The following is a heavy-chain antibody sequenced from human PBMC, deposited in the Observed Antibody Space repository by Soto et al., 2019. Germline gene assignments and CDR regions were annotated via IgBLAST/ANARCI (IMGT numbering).Heavy chain of an antibody. J-gene: IGHJ5*02. CDR2: IDPKSGDT. Sequence: ASVKVSCTASGYTFTENQIHWLRRAPGQRLEWMGRIDPKSGDTTFAQTYQGRVTMTRDTSISTAYMELSRLRSDDTAVYYCARGYYDFWSGYSGDWFDPWGQGTLVTV. CDR3: ARGYYDFWSGYSGDWFDP. D-gene: IGHD3-3*01. CDR1: GYTFTENQ. V-gene: IGHV1-2*02.